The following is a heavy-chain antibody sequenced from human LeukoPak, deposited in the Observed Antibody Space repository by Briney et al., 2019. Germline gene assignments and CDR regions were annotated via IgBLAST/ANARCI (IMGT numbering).Heavy chain of an antibody. J-gene: IGHJ4*02. CDR3: AKSRDPPDY. Sequence: GGSLRLSCAASGFTFTSYSMNWVRQAPGKGLEWVSTISGGGGSTYYADSVKGRFTISRDNSKNTLYLQMNSLRAEDTAVYYCAKSRDPPDYWGQGTLVTVSS. CDR1: GFTFTSYS. CDR2: ISGGGGST. V-gene: IGHV3-23*01. D-gene: IGHD2-21*02.